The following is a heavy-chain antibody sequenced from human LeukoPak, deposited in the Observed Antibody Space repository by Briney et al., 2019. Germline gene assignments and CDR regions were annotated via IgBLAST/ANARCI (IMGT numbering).Heavy chain of an antibody. CDR2: IYYSGST. CDR3: ARGGYSYGYFDY. D-gene: IGHD5-18*01. J-gene: IGHJ4*02. V-gene: IGHV4-59*01. CDR1: GGSISNYY. Sequence: SETLSLTCTVSGGSISNYYWSWIRQPPGKGLEWIGYIYYSGSTNYNPSLKSRVTISVDTSKNQFSLKLSSVTAADTAVYYCARGGYSYGYFDYWGQGTLVTVSS.